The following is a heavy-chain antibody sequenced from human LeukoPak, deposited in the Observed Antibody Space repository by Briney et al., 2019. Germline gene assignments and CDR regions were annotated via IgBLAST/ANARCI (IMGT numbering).Heavy chain of an antibody. CDR3: ARVVVPSTRGGGFDY. J-gene: IGHJ4*02. CDR2: ISAYNGNT. CDR1: GYTFTSYA. V-gene: IGHV1-18*01. D-gene: IGHD2-15*01. Sequence: GASVKVSCKTSGYTFTSYAVSWVRQAPGHGLEWMGWISAYNGNTIYAQKLQGRVTMTRDTSTNTVYMELSSLRSEDTAVYYCARVVVPSTRGGGFDYWGREPWSPSPQ.